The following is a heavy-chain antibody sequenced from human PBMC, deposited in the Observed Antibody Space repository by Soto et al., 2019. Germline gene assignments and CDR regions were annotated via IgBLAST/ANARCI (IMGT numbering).Heavy chain of an antibody. J-gene: IGHJ6*03. V-gene: IGHV1-69*02. CDR2: IIPILGIA. D-gene: IGHD3-3*01. CDR3: AIAYYDFWSAHLYMDV. CDR1: GGTFSSYT. Sequence: SVKVSCKAAGGTFSSYTISWVRQAPGQGLEWMGRIIPILGIANYAQKFQGRVTITADKSTSTAYMELSSLRSEDTAVYYCAIAYYDFWSAHLYMDVWGKGITVTGSS.